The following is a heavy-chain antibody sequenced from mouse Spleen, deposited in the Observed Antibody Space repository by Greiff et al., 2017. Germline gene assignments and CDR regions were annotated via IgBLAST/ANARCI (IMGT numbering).Heavy chain of an antibody. V-gene: IGHV1-55*01. D-gene: IGHD2-1*01. Sequence: VQLQQPGAELVKPGASVKLSCKASGYTFTSYWMHWVKQRPGRGLEWIGDIYPGSGSTNYNEKFKSKATLTVDTSSSTAYMQLSSLTSEDSAVYYCAREGLGNYGFAYWGQGTLVTVSA. CDR3: AREGLGNYGFAY. J-gene: IGHJ3*01. CDR1: GYTFTSYW. CDR2: IYPGSGST.